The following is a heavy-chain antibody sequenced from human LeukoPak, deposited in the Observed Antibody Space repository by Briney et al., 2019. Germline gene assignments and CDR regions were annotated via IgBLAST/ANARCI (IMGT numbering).Heavy chain of an antibody. CDR3: ARARRWNAAVEGWWFDP. J-gene: IGHJ5*02. CDR2: IYSSGST. V-gene: IGHV4-61*02. D-gene: IGHD1-1*01. Sequence: SETLSLTCTVSGGSISSGSYYWSWIRQPAGKGLEWIGRIYSSGSTNYNPSLKSRVTISVDTSKNQFSLKLSSVTAADTAVYYCARARRWNAAVEGWWFDPWGQGTLVTVSS. CDR1: GGSISSGSYY.